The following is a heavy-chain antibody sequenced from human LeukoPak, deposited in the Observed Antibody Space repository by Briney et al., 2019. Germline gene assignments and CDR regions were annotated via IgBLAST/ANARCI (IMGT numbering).Heavy chain of an antibody. D-gene: IGHD1-26*01. Sequence: PSETLSLTCTVSGGSISSYYWSWIRQPPGKGLEWIGYIYYSGSTYYNPSLKSRVTISVDRSKNQFSLKLSSVTAADTAVYYCARPSGREDYWGQGTLVTVSS. CDR1: GGSISSYY. CDR2: IYYSGST. V-gene: IGHV4-59*12. CDR3: ARPSGREDY. J-gene: IGHJ4*02.